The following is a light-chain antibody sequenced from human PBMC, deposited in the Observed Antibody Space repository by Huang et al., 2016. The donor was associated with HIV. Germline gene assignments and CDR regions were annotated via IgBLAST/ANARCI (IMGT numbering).Light chain of an antibody. CDR2: SAS. CDR3: QQYDHWPVT. V-gene: IGKV3-15*01. CDR1: QSVSTN. J-gene: IGKJ1*01. Sequence: EIRMTQSPVTLSVSPGERATLSCRASQSVSTNLAWYLQTPGQAPRLLIYSASTRATDVPVRISGSGSGTEFTLTISNLQSEDFAVYFCQQYDHWPVTFGQGTKVEI.